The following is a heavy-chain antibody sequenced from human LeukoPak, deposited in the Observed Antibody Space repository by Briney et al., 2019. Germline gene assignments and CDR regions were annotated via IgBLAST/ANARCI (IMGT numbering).Heavy chain of an antibody. D-gene: IGHD4-23*01. CDR3: GRAARKGDYYGGVFDY. CDR1: GFAFSRYA. CDR2: ISYDGSNQ. Sequence: GGSLRLSCAASGFAFSRYANHWVRQAPGKGLEWVAVISYDGSNQDYADSVKGRFIISRDNSKNTLYLHMNSLRPEDTSVYYCGRAARKGDYYGGVFDYWGQGTRDSVSS. V-gene: IGHV3-30*04. J-gene: IGHJ4*02.